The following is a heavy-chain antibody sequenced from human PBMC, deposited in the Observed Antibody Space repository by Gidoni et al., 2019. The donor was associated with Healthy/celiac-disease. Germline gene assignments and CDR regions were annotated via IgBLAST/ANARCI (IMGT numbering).Heavy chain of an antibody. CDR2: ISGSGGST. Sequence: AISGSGGSTYYTDSVKGRFTISRDNSKNTLYLQMNSLRGEDTAVYYCAKDGRGRAVAGPFDYWGQGTLVTVSS. V-gene: IGHV3-23*01. J-gene: IGHJ4*02. D-gene: IGHD6-19*01. CDR3: AKDGRGRAVAGPFDY.